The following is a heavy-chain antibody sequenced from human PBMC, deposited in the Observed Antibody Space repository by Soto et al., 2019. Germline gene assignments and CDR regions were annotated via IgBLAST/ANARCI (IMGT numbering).Heavy chain of an antibody. CDR1: GGSISSYY. V-gene: IGHV4-59*01. J-gene: IGHJ3*02. Sequence: SETLSLTCTVSGGSISSYYWSWIRQPPGKGLEWIGYIYYSGSTNYNPSLKSRVTISVDTSKNQFSLKLSSVTAADTAVYYCAREGYYYDSSGYPLSAFDIWGQGTMVTVSS. CDR2: IYYSGST. D-gene: IGHD3-22*01. CDR3: AREGYYYDSSGYPLSAFDI.